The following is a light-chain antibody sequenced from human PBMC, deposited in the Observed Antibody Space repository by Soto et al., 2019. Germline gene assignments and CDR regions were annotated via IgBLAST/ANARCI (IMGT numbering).Light chain of an antibody. CDR3: QQYGSSLYT. J-gene: IGKJ2*01. CDR1: QSVDSSY. V-gene: IGKV3-20*01. Sequence: ENVLTQSPGTLSLSPVERATLSCRASQSVDSSYLAWYQQKPGQAPRLLIYGTSTRATGIPDRFSGSGSGTDFTLTINRLEPEDFALYYCQQYGSSLYTFGQGTKLEIK. CDR2: GTS.